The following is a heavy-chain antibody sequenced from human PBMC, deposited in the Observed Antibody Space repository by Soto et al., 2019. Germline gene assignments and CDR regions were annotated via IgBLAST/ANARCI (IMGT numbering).Heavy chain of an antibody. CDR2: IHYSGST. J-gene: IGHJ4*01. Sequence: QVQLQESGPGLVKPSQTLSLTCTVSGGSISSGGYYWNWIRQHPGKGLEWIGYIHYSGSTYYRPSRKSRVTISIDTSKNQFSLKLSSVTAADPAVYYCASYGSGSLYIDYWGHGTLVTVSS. D-gene: IGHD3-10*01. V-gene: IGHV4-31*03. CDR1: GGSISSGGYY. CDR3: ASYGSGSLYIDY.